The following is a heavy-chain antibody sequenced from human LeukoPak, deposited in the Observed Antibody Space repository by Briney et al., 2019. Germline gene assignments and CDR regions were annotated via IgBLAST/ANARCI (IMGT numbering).Heavy chain of an antibody. CDR2: VYYSGSF. J-gene: IGHJ4*02. CDR3: ARENYSDSGGYSSYFDY. D-gene: IGHD3-22*01. CDR1: GGSISSGDYC. V-gene: IGHV4-31*03. Sequence: PAQTLSLTCTVSGGSISSGDYCWSWIRQVPGQGLEWIGYVYYSGSFFYNPSLKSRVTISLDTSKNQFSLKLSSVTAADTAVYYCARENYSDSGGYSSYFDYWGQGTLVTVST.